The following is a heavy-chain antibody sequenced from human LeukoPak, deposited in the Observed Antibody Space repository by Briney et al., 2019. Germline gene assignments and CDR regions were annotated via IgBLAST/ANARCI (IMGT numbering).Heavy chain of an antibody. V-gene: IGHV4-59*01. J-gene: IGHJ4*02. Sequence: SETLSLSCTVSGGSISSYYWSWIRQPPGKGLEWVGYIYYSGSTNYNPSLKSRVTISVDTSKNQFSLKLSSVTAADTAVYYCARDGGVLEWFYFDYWGQGTLVTVSS. CDR3: ARDGGVLEWFYFDY. CDR1: GGSISSYY. CDR2: IYYSGST. D-gene: IGHD3-3*01.